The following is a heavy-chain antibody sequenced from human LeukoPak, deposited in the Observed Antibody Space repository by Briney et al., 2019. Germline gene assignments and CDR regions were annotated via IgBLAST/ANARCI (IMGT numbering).Heavy chain of an antibody. CDR3: AKVKYYGSGSYFDAFDI. V-gene: IGHV3-23*01. CDR2: ISGSCGST. CDR1: GFTFSSYA. Sequence: SGGSLRLSCAASGFTFSSYAMSWGRQAPGKGLEWVSAISGSCGSTYYADSVKGRFTISRDNSKKTLYLQMNSLRAEDTAVYYCAKVKYYGSGSYFDAFDIWGQGTMVTVSS. D-gene: IGHD3-10*01. J-gene: IGHJ3*02.